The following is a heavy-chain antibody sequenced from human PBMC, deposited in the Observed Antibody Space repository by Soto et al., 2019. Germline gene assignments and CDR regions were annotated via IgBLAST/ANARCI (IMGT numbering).Heavy chain of an antibody. V-gene: IGHV4-34*01. CDR2: INHSGST. J-gene: IGHJ5*02. Sequence: SETLSLTFAVYVGSFIGYYWSWIRQPPGKGLEWIGEINHSGSTNYNPSLKSRVTISVDTSKNQFSLKLSSVTAADTAVYYCARAYRSHEVVVAARRIWFDPWGQGTLVTVSS. D-gene: IGHD2-15*01. CDR1: VGSFIGYY. CDR3: ARAYRSHEVVVAARRIWFDP.